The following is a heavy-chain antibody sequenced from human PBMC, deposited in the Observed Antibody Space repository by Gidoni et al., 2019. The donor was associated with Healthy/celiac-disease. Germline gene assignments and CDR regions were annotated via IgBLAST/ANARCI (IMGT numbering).Heavy chain of an antibody. CDR2: IKQDGSEK. CDR1: GFTFSSYW. Sequence: EVQLVESGGGLVQPGGSLRLSCAASGFTFSSYWMSWFRQAPGKGLEWVANIKQDGSEKYYVDSVKGRFTISRDNAKNSLYLQMNSLRAEDTAVYYCARDRWVHYDFWSGYYEDYGMDVWGQGTTVTVSS. CDR3: ARDRWVHYDFWSGYYEDYGMDV. V-gene: IGHV3-7*03. J-gene: IGHJ6*02. D-gene: IGHD3-3*01.